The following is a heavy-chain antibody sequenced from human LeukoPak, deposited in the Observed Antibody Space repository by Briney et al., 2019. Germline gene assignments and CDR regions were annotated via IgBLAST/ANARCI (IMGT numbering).Heavy chain of an antibody. J-gene: IGHJ6*02. CDR1: GYTFTSYA. Sequence: GASVQVSCKASGYTFTSYAMHWVRQAPGQRLEWMGWINAGNGNTKYSQKFQGRVTITRDTSASTAYMELSSLRSEDTAVYYCARDPVAARRASGMDVWGQGTTVTVSS. CDR2: INAGNGNT. D-gene: IGHD6-6*01. V-gene: IGHV1-3*01. CDR3: ARDPVAARRASGMDV.